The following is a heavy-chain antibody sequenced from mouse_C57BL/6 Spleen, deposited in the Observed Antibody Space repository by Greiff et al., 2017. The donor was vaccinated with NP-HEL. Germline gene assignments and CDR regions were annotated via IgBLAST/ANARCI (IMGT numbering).Heavy chain of an antibody. D-gene: IGHD1-1*01. J-gene: IGHJ3*01. CDR3: ATYYYGSSWFAY. Sequence: VQLQQSGAELVKPGASVKLSCTASGFNIKDYYMHWVKQRTEQGLEWIGRIDPEDGETKYAPQFQGKATITADTSSNTAYLQLSSLTSEDTAVYYCATYYYGSSWFAYWGQGTLVTVSA. CDR2: IDPEDGET. V-gene: IGHV14-2*01. CDR1: GFNIKDYY.